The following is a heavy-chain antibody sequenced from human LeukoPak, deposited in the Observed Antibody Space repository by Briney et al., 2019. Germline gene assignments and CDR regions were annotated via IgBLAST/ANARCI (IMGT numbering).Heavy chain of an antibody. V-gene: IGHV3-30*02. CDR1: GFTFSSYG. J-gene: IGHJ6*03. CDR2: IRYDGSNK. CDR3: AKANEWELLPYYYYYMDV. D-gene: IGHD1-26*01. Sequence: GGSLRLSCAASGFTFSSYGMHWVRQAPGKGLEWVAFIRYDGSNKYYADSVKGRFTISRDNSKNTLYLRMNSLRAEDTAVYYCAKANEWELLPYYYYYMDVWGKGTTVTISS.